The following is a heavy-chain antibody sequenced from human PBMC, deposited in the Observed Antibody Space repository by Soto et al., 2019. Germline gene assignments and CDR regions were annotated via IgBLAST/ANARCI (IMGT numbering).Heavy chain of an antibody. CDR1: VASITTYD. CDR3: ARYSKNWFQTEGMAV. D-gene: IGHD6-13*01. J-gene: IGHJ6*02. CDR2: IDTSGNT. V-gene: IGHV4-4*07. Sequence: PWETLSIICTFCVASITTYDWGGIRQPAGKGLEWIGRIDTSGNTNYNPSLKSRVTMSVDTSKKQFSLKLTSVTAADTAVYYCARYSKNWFQTEGMAVWGHGTTVTVSS.